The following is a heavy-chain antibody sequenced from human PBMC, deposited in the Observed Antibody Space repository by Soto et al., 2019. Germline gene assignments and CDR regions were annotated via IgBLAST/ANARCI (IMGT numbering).Heavy chain of an antibody. CDR2: ISWNSGSI. J-gene: IGHJ6*02. CDR3: AKDSHGSGSLNGMDA. Sequence: GGSLRLSCAASGFTFDDYAMHWVRQAPGKGLEWVSGISWNSGSIGYADSVKGRFTISRDNAKNSLYLQMNSLRAEDTALYYCAKDSHGSGSLNGMDAWGQGTTVTVSS. V-gene: IGHV3-9*01. D-gene: IGHD3-10*01. CDR1: GFTFDDYA.